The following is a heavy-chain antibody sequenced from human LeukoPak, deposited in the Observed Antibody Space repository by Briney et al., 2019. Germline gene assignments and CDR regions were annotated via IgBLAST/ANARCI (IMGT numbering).Heavy chain of an antibody. D-gene: IGHD1-14*01. CDR3: ARVGPWVNPDYYYYYMDV. Sequence: GSLRLSCAASGFTFSSYSMNWVRQAPGKGLEWVSSISSSSSYIYYADSMKGRFTISRDNAKNSLYLEMNSLRAEDTAVYYCARVGPWVNPDYYYYYMDVWGKGTTVTVSS. CDR2: ISSSSSYI. V-gene: IGHV3-21*01. J-gene: IGHJ6*03. CDR1: GFTFSSYS.